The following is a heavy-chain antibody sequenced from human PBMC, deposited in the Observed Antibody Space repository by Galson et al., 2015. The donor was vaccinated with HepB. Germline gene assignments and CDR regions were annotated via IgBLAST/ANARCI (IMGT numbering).Heavy chain of an antibody. CDR3: TRCGYCSGGSWSENDY. V-gene: IGHV3-49*03. CDR2: IRSKAYGGTT. Sequence: SLRLSCAASGFTFGDYAMSWFRQAPGKGLEWVGFIRSKAYGGTTEYAASVKGRFTISRDDPKSIAYLQMNSLKTEDTAVYYCTRCGYCSGGSWSENDYWGQGTLVTVSS. J-gene: IGHJ4*02. D-gene: IGHD2-15*01. CDR1: GFTFGDYA.